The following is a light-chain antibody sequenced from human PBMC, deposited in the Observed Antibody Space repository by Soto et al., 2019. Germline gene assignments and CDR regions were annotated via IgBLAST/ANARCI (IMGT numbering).Light chain of an antibody. CDR2: DVN. J-gene: IGLJ2*01. CDR3: CSYAGSYTVV. V-gene: IGLV2-11*01. CDR1: SSDVGGYNH. Sequence: QSALTQPRSVSGSPGQSVTISCTGTSSDVGGYNHVSWYQHHPGKAPKLMIYDVNKRPSGVPDRFSGSKSGNTASLTTSGLQAEDEADYYCCSYAGSYTVVFGGGTQLTVL.